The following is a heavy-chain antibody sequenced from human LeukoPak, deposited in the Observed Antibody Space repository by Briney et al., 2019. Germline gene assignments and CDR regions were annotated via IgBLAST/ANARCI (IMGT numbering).Heavy chain of an antibody. CDR1: GGTFSSYA. V-gene: IGHV1-69*01. J-gene: IGHJ4*02. CDR2: SIPIFGTA. D-gene: IGHD6-13*01. Sequence: SVKGSCKAFGGTFSSYAISWGRQAPGQGVEWMGGSIPIFGTANYAQKFQGRVTITADESTSTAYMELSSLRSEDTAVYYCARGGSPSIAAAGTVLQTFDYWGQGTLVTVSS. CDR3: ARGGSPSIAAAGTVLQTFDY.